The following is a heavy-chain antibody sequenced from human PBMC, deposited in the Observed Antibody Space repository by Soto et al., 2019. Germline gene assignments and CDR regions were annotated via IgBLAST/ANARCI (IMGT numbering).Heavy chain of an antibody. V-gene: IGHV1-24*01. CDR2: FDPEDGET. CDR3: ATDGGVRGGSYYDGYYFDY. Sequence: ASVKVSCKVSGYTLTELSMHWVRQAPGKGLEWMGGFDPEDGETIYAQKFQGRVTMTEDTSTDTAYMELSSLGSEDTAVYYCATDGGVRGGSYYDGYYFDYWGQGTLVTVSS. J-gene: IGHJ4*02. CDR1: GYTLTELS. D-gene: IGHD1-26*01.